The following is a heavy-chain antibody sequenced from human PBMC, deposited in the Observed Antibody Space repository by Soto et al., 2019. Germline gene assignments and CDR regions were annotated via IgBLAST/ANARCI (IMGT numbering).Heavy chain of an antibody. CDR2: INPNSGNT. CDR3: ARVHSLRYFDWLSYMVPRYYYGMDV. V-gene: IGHV1-8*02. Sequence: GASVKVSCKASGYTFTGYYMHWVRQAPGQGLEWMGWINPNSGNTGYAQKFQGRVTMTRNTSISTAYMELSSLRSEDTAVYHCARVHSLRYFDWLSYMVPRYYYGMDVWGQGTTVTVSS. J-gene: IGHJ6*02. D-gene: IGHD3-9*01. CDR1: GYTFTGYY.